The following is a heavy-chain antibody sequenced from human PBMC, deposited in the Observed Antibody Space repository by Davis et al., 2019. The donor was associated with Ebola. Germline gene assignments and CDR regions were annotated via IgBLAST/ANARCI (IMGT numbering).Heavy chain of an antibody. CDR3: ARDLVRGEHYYYYYGMDV. J-gene: IGHJ6*04. CDR2: INTNTGNP. D-gene: IGHD3-10*01. CDR1: GYTFTSYG. Sequence: AASVKVSCKASGYTFTSYGISWVRQAPGQGLEWMGWINTNTGNPTYAQGFTGRFVFSLDTSVSTAYLQISSLKAEDTAVYYCARDLVRGEHYYYYYGMDVWGKGTTVTVSS. V-gene: IGHV7-4-1*02.